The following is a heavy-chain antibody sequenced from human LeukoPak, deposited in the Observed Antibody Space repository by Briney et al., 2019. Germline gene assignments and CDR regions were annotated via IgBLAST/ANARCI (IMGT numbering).Heavy chain of an antibody. Sequence: SETLSLTCTVSGGSISSSSYYWGWIRQPPGKGLGWIGSIYYSGSTYYNPSLKSRVTISVDTSKNQFSLKLSSVTAADTAVYYCARQTTTADYWGQGTLVTVSS. D-gene: IGHD4-17*01. J-gene: IGHJ4*02. CDR1: GGSISSSSYY. CDR2: IYYSGST. CDR3: ARQTTTADY. V-gene: IGHV4-39*01.